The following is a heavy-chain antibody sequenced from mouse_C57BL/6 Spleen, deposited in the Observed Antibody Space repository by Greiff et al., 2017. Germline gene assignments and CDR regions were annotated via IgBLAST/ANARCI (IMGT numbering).Heavy chain of an antibody. CDR1: GYAFTNYL. CDR2: INPGSGGT. J-gene: IGHJ4*01. V-gene: IGHV1-54*01. D-gene: IGHD4-1*01. CDR3: ARALTGAMEY. Sequence: VQLQQSGAELVRPGTSVKVSCKASGYAFTNYLIEWVKQRPGQGLEWIGVINPGSGGTNYNEKFKGKATLTADKSSSTAYMQLSSLTSEDSAVYFCARALTGAMEYWGQGTSVTVSS.